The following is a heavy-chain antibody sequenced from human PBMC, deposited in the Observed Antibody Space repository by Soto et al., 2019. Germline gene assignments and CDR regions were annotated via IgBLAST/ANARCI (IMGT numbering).Heavy chain of an antibody. CDR3: ARDKITGLFDY. J-gene: IGHJ4*02. CDR2: INHSGST. V-gene: IGHV4-34*01. Sequence: ETLSLTCAVYGGSFSGYYWTWIRQPPGTGLEWIGEINHSGSTNYNPSLKSRVTISLDTSKNQFSLKLTSLSAADTAVYYCARDKITGLFDYWGQGTLVTVSS. D-gene: IGHD2-8*02. CDR1: GGSFSGYY.